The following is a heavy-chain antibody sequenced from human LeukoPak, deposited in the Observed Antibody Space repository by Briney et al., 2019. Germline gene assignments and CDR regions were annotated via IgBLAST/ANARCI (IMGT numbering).Heavy chain of an antibody. CDR2: ISSGSSAI. V-gene: IGHV3-21*01. CDR1: GFTFTTYS. J-gene: IGHJ6*03. Sequence: GGSLRLSCEVSGFTFTTYSMTWVRQAPGKGLEWVSIISSGSSAIFSADALKGRFTISRDDAKNLLYLYMNSLRAEDTAVYYCAKDVKAGSWGDYYYYYMDVWGKGTTVTISS. CDR3: AKDVKAGSWGDYYYYYMDV. D-gene: IGHD1-14*01.